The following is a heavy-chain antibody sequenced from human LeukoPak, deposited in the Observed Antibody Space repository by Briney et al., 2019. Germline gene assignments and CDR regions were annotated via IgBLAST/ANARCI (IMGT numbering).Heavy chain of an antibody. CDR1: GFTFSSYG. CDR3: ASDIVVVPAAMRTDDAFDI. J-gene: IGHJ3*02. D-gene: IGHD2-2*01. Sequence: GGTLRLSCAASGFTFSSYGMSWVRQAPGKGLEWVSAISGSGGSTYYADSVKGRFTISRDNSKNTLYLQMNSLRAEDMAVYYCASDIVVVPAAMRTDDAFDIWGQGTMVTVSS. V-gene: IGHV3-23*01. CDR2: ISGSGGST.